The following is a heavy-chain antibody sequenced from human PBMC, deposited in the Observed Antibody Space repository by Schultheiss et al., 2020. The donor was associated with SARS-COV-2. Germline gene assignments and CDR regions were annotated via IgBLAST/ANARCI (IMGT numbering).Heavy chain of an antibody. CDR2: IIPIFGTA. D-gene: IGHD6-19*01. J-gene: IGHJ6*02. Sequence: SVKVSCKASGGTFSSYAISWVRQAPGQGLEWMGGIIPIFGTANYAQKFQGRVTITADESTSTAYMELSSLRSEDTAVYYCARDQTSAVAGYYYYYGMDVWGQGTTVTVSS. CDR3: ARDQTSAVAGYYYYYGMDV. CDR1: GGTFSSYA. V-gene: IGHV1-69*13.